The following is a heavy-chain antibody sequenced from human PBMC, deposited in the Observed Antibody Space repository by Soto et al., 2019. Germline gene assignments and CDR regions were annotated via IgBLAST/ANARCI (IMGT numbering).Heavy chain of an antibody. V-gene: IGHV3-30-3*01. CDR1: GFTFSSYA. CDR2: ISYDGSNK. CDR3: ARAGGGWLQPFDY. Sequence: QVQLVESGGGVVQPGRSLRLSCAASGFTFSSYAMHWVRQAPGKGLEWVAVISYDGSNKYYADSVKGRFTISRDNSKNTLYLQMNSLRAEDTAVYYCARAGGGWLQPFDYWGQGTLVTVSS. D-gene: IGHD3-16*01. J-gene: IGHJ4*02.